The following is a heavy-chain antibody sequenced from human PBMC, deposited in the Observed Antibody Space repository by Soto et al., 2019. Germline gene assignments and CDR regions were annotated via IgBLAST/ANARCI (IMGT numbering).Heavy chain of an antibody. Sequence: QVQLVESGGGVVQPGRSLRLSCAASGFTFSSYGMHWVRQAPGKGLEWVAVIWYDGSNKYYADSVKGRFTISRDNSKNTLYLQMNSLRAEDTAVYYCARDVGGYSSGWSSSYYWGQGTLVTVSS. CDR1: GFTFSSYG. J-gene: IGHJ4*02. CDR3: ARDVGGYSSGWSSSYY. V-gene: IGHV3-33*01. D-gene: IGHD6-19*01. CDR2: IWYDGSNK.